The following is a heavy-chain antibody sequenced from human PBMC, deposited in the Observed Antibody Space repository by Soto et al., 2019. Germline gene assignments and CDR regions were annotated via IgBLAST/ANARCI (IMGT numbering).Heavy chain of an antibody. CDR1: GYTFTGYY. V-gene: IGHV1-2*04. CDR2: INPNSGGT. CDR3: ARAIVGAPEDYYYGMDV. Sequence: ASVKVSCKASGYTFTGYYMDWVRQAPGQGLEWMGWINPNSGGTNYAQKFQGWVTMTRDTSISTAYMELSRLRSDDTAVYYCARAIVGAPEDYYYGMDVWGQGTTVTVSS. D-gene: IGHD1-26*01. J-gene: IGHJ6*02.